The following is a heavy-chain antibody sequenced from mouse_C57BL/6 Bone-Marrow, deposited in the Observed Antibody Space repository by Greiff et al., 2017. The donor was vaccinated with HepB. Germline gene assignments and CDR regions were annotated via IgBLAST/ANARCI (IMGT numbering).Heavy chain of an antibody. CDR2: ISDGGSYT. CDR3: ARDGGGGSMDY. Sequence: EVKLVESGGGLVKPGGSLKLSCAASGFTFSSYAMSWVRQTPEKRLEWVATISDGGSYTYYPDNVKGRFTISRDNAKNNLYLQMSHLKSEDTAMYYCARDGGGGSMDYWGQGTSATVSS. V-gene: IGHV5-4*01. CDR1: GFTFSSYA. D-gene: IGHD3-2*02. J-gene: IGHJ4*01.